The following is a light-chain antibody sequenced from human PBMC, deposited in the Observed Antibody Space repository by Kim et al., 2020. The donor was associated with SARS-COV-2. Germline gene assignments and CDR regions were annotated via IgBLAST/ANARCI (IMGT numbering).Light chain of an antibody. Sequence: VSPGQTASITCSGDKLGDKYASWYQQKPGQSPLVVIFRDNRRPSGIPERFSGSNSGNTATLTISGTQAMDEADYYCQAWDSSIYVFGTGTKVTVL. CDR1: KLGDKY. V-gene: IGLV3-1*01. CDR2: RDN. J-gene: IGLJ1*01. CDR3: QAWDSSIYV.